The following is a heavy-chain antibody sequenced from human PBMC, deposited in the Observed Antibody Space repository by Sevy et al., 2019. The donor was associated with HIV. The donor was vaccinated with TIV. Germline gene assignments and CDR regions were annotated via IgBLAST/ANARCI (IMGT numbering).Heavy chain of an antibody. J-gene: IGHJ6*02. CDR2: IKSKADGGTT. CDR1: GFTFYYAW. V-gene: IGHV3-15*01. Sequence: GGSLRLSCAASGFTFYYAWMSWVRQAPGKGLEWVGRIKSKADGGTTEYAAAVKGRITISRDDSKNTLYLQMNSLKNEDTAIYYCSTDPIIVLLVTDGMDVWGQGTTVTVSS. CDR3: STDPIIVLLVTDGMDV. D-gene: IGHD2-8*02.